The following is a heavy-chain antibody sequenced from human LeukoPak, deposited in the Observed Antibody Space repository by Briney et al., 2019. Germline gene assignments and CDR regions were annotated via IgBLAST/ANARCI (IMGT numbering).Heavy chain of an antibody. D-gene: IGHD3-10*01. V-gene: IGHV1-18*04. Sequence: ASVKVSCKASGYTLTSYGISWVRQAPGQGLEWMGWISAYNGNTNYAQKLQGRVTMTTDTSTSTAYMELRSLRSDDTAVYYCARGSLTMVRGVFVYWGQGTLVTVSS. CDR2: ISAYNGNT. CDR3: ARGSLTMVRGVFVY. CDR1: GYTLTSYG. J-gene: IGHJ4*02.